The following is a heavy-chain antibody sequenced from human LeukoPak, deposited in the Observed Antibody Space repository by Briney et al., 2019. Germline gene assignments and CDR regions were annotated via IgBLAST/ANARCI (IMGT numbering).Heavy chain of an antibody. V-gene: IGHV3-11*04. J-gene: IGHJ4*02. CDR2: ISSSGRTI. CDR1: VFTFSDYY. CDR3: ARDRLNIVVVPAAIPIDY. Sequence: KPGGSLRLSCAASVFTFSDYYMSSIRQAPGKGLGRDSYISSSGRTIYYADSVKGRFTISRDNAKNSLYLQMKGLRAEDTAVYYCARDRLNIVVVPAAIPIDYWGQGNLVTVSS. D-gene: IGHD2-2*02.